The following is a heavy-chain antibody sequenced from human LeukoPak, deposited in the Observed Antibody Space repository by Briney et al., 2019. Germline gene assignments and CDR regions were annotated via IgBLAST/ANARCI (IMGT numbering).Heavy chain of an antibody. CDR2: IYYSGST. CDR3: ARVKEFWSGYPGFDY. J-gene: IGHJ4*02. Sequence: PSETLSLTCTVSGYSISSGYYWGWIRQPPGKGLEWIGSIYYSGSTYYNPSLKSRVTISVDTSKNQFSLKLSSVTAADTAVYYCARVKEFWSGYPGFDYWGLGTLVTVSS. V-gene: IGHV4-38-2*02. D-gene: IGHD3-3*01. CDR1: GYSISSGYY.